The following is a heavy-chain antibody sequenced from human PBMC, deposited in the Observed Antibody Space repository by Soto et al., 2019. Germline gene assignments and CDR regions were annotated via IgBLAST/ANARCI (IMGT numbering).Heavy chain of an antibody. CDR2: IYHSGST. V-gene: IGHV4-38-2*01. D-gene: IGHD3-16*01. Sequence: PSETLSLTCAVSGYSISSGYYWGWIRQPPGKGLEWIGIIYHSGSTYYNPSLKSPVTISLDTSKNQFSLKLSSVTAADTAVYYCARGLEFYGMDVWGQGTTVTVSS. CDR3: ARGLEFYGMDV. CDR1: GYSISSGYY. J-gene: IGHJ6*02.